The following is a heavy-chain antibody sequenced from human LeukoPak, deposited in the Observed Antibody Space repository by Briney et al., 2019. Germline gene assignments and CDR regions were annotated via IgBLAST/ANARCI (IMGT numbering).Heavy chain of an antibody. Sequence: SWRLSLTCAGYGGSFSGYYWSWIRQPPGKGLEWIGEINHSGSTNYNPSLKSRVTISVDTSKNQFSLKLSSVTAADTAVYYCARGTSYLPSYSSSRWYYYYHYMDIWGKGTTVTVSS. CDR1: GGSFSGYY. CDR2: INHSGST. J-gene: IGHJ6*03. V-gene: IGHV4-34*01. CDR3: ARGTSYLPSYSSSRWYYYYHYMDI. D-gene: IGHD6-13*01.